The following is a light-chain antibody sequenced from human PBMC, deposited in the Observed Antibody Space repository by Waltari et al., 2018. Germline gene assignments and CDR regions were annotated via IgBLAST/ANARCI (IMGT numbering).Light chain of an antibody. Sequence: QSDLPQPPSASASPGQSVTISCTGTSRYIGGYNYVPWYQQHPVKAPKLMISEVSKRPSGVPDRFSGSKSGNTASLTVSGLQAEDEADYYCSSYAGSNNWVFGGGTKLTVL. V-gene: IGLV2-8*01. J-gene: IGLJ3*02. CDR1: SRYIGGYNY. CDR2: EVS. CDR3: SSYAGSNNWV.